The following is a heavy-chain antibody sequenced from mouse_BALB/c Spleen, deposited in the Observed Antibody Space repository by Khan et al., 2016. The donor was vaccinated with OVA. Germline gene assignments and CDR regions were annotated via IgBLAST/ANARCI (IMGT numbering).Heavy chain of an antibody. CDR1: GFSLSRYN. Sequence: QVQLKESGPGLVAPSQSLSITCTVSGFSLSRYNIHWVRQPPGKGLEWLGMIWGGGGTDYNSTLKIRLSISKDNSKSQVFLKMNSLQTYDKAMYYCARAYYRYDVYYAMDYWGQGTSVTVSS. J-gene: IGHJ4*01. CDR3: ARAYYRYDVYYAMDY. D-gene: IGHD2-14*01. CDR2: IWGGGGT. V-gene: IGHV2-6-4*01.